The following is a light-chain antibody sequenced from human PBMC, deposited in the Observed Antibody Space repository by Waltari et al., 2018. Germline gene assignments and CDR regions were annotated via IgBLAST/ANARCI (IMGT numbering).Light chain of an antibody. Sequence: DIQMTQSPSSLSASVGDRVTITCRASQGISNSLAWYQQKPGKAPKLLLYAASRLKTGVPSRFSGRGSGTDYTLTISSLQPGDFATYYCQQYYSTHTFGQGTKLEIK. CDR3: QQYYSTHT. V-gene: IGKV1-NL1*01. J-gene: IGKJ2*01. CDR1: QGISNS. CDR2: AAS.